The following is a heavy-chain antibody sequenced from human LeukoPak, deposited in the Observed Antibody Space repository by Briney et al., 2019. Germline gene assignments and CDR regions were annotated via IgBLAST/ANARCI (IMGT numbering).Heavy chain of an antibody. CDR1: GGSIRSYY. CDR2: VYHSGTT. CDR3: TRELAGTTVED. J-gene: IGHJ4*02. V-gene: IGHV4-38-2*02. D-gene: IGHD1-1*01. Sequence: SETLSLTCTVSGGSIRSYYWGWIRQTPGKGLEWIGSVYHSGTTYHNPSLKSRVTMSVDTSKNQFSLTLTSVTAADTALYYCTRELAGTTVEDWGQGTLVTVSS.